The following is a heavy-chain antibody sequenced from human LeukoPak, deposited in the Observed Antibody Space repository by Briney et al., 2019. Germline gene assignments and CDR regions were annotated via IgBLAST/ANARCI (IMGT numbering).Heavy chain of an antibody. CDR1: GGSLSGSY. CDR2: INHSGSA. J-gene: IGHJ4*02. Sequence: SETLSLTCAVYGGSLSGSYWSWIRQPPGKGLEWIGEINHSGSANYNPSLKSRVTLSIDKSKNQFSLNVNSVTAADTAEYYCARARRDSGYYKVDYWGQGTLVTVSS. CDR3: ARARRDSGYYKVDY. V-gene: IGHV4-34*01. D-gene: IGHD3-3*01.